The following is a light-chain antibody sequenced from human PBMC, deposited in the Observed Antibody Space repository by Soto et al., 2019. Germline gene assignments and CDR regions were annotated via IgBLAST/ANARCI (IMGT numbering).Light chain of an antibody. CDR1: PTMSSC. V-gene: IGKV1-5*03. Sequence: EIQMTQSPSTLFGPVGARVPITCGARPTMSSCLGWYQQKPGQAPKLLIYKASTLTSGVPARLSGSGSGTEFTLTLSSLQPDDFATYYCQHYHSYSEAFGQGTKVDIK. CDR2: KAS. J-gene: IGKJ1*01. CDR3: QHYHSYSEA.